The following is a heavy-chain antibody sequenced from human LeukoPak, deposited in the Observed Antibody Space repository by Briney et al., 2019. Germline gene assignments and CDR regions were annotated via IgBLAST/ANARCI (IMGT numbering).Heavy chain of an antibody. CDR1: GFTFDDYT. CDR3: AKDRYSSSWSDGDFDY. V-gene: IGHV3-43*01. J-gene: IGHJ4*02. D-gene: IGHD6-13*01. CDR2: ISWDGGRT. Sequence: QTGGSLRLSCAASGFTFDDYTMHWVRQAPGKGLEWVSFISWDGGRTYYADSVKGRFTISRDNSKNSLYLQMNSLRTEDTALYYCAKDRYSSSWSDGDFDYWGQGTLVTVSS.